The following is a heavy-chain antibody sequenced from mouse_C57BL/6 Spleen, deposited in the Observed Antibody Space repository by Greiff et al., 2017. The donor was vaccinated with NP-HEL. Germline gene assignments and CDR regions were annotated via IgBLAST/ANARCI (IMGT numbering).Heavy chain of an antibody. Sequence: QVQLQQPGAELVRPGTSVKLSCKASGYTFTSYWMHWVKQRPGQGLEWIGVIDPSDSYTNYNQKFKGKATLTVDTSSSTAYMQLSSLTSDDAAVNYCARCRWSTRKGAMDYWGQGTSVTVSS. V-gene: IGHV1-59*01. CDR3: ARCRWSTRKGAMDY. CDR1: GYTFTSYW. J-gene: IGHJ4*01. D-gene: IGHD4-1*02. CDR2: IDPSDSYT.